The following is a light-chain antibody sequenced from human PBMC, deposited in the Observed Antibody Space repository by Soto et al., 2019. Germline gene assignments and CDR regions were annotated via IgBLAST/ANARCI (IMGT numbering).Light chain of an antibody. V-gene: IGKV1-39*01. CDR3: QQSYTTTWT. CDR1: QNINNY. J-gene: IGKJ1*01. CDR2: AAS. Sequence: DIHLTQSPSSLSASVGDRVTITCRASQNINNYLIWFQHKPGKAPKLLIYAASILQSGVPSRFSGTGSGTDFTLTISSLQPEDFATYSCQQSYTTTWTFGQGTQVEI.